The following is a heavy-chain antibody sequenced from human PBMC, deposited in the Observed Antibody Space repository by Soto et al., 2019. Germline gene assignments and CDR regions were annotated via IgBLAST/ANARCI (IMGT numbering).Heavy chain of an antibody. CDR2: ISAYNGNT. D-gene: IGHD2-15*01. Sequence: ASVKVSCKTSGYTFSNYGITWVRQAPGQGLEWMGWISAYNGNTNYAQKLQGRVTMTTDTSTSTAYMELRSLRSDDTAVYYCARDRDCSGGSCYSLVSYYYYGMDVWGQGTTVTVSS. CDR3: ARDRDCSGGSCYSLVSYYYYGMDV. CDR1: GYTFSNYG. V-gene: IGHV1-18*01. J-gene: IGHJ6*02.